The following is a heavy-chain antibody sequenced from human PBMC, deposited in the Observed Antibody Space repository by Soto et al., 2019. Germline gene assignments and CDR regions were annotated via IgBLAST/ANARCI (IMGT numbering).Heavy chain of an antibody. J-gene: IGHJ5*02. Sequence: ASVKVSCKASGYTFTGYAMHWVRQAPGQRLEWMGWINAGNGNTKYSQKFQGRVTITRDTSASAAYMELSSLSSEDTAVYYCATDYYDSSGYYYWFDPWGQGTLVTVSS. V-gene: IGHV1-3*01. D-gene: IGHD3-22*01. CDR2: INAGNGNT. CDR3: ATDYYDSSGYYYWFDP. CDR1: GYTFTGYA.